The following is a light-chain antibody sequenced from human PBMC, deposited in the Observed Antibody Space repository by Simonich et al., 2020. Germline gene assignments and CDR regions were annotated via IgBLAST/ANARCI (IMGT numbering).Light chain of an antibody. V-gene: IGLV6-57*03. J-gene: IGLJ3*02. CDR1: SGRSASNY. Sequence: NFMLTQPHSVSESPGKTVTISCPRSSGRSASNYVQWYLQRPGSAPTNGIYEDNPRPSGVPDRFSGSIDSSSNSAALTISGLKTEDEADYYCQSYDSSIWVFGGGTKLTVL. CDR2: EDN. CDR3: QSYDSSIWV.